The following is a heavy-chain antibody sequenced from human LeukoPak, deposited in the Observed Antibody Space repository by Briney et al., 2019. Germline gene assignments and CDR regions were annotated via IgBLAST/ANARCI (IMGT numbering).Heavy chain of an antibody. Sequence: GGSLRLSCAASGFTFSSYGMSWVRQAPGKGLEWVSSISSSSSYIYYADSVKGRFTISIDNAKNSLYLQMNSLRAEDTAVYYCSRDRADSSGYLTYDYWGQGTLVTVSS. D-gene: IGHD3-22*01. V-gene: IGHV3-21*01. CDR1: GFTFSSYG. CDR2: ISSSSSYI. J-gene: IGHJ4*02. CDR3: SRDRADSSGYLTYDY.